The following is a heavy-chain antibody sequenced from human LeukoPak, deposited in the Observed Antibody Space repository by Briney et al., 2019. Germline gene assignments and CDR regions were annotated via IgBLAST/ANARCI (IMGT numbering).Heavy chain of an antibody. CDR2: ISYDGRNK. D-gene: IGHD5-18*01. V-gene: IGHV3-30*03. J-gene: IGHJ4*02. Sequence: LAGGSLRLSCAASGFTFSNYGIHWVRQAPGKGLEWVAAISYDGRNKFYPDSVKGRFTISRDNSRNTLYLQMNSLRPEDTAVYFCARVGYSYGYDYWGQGTLVTVSS. CDR3: ARVGYSYGYDY. CDR1: GFTFSNYG.